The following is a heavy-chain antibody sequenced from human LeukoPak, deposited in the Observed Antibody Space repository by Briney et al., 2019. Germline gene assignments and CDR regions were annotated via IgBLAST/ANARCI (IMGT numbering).Heavy chain of an antibody. CDR3: ARQGAVAGWFDP. Sequence: PSETLSLTCAVYGGSFSGYYWSWIRQPPGKGLEWIGEINHSGSTNYNPSLKSRVTISVDTSKNQFSLKLSSVTAADTAVYYCARQGAVAGWFDPWGQGTLVTVSS. J-gene: IGHJ5*02. CDR1: GGSFSGYY. CDR2: INHSGST. D-gene: IGHD6-19*01. V-gene: IGHV4-34*01.